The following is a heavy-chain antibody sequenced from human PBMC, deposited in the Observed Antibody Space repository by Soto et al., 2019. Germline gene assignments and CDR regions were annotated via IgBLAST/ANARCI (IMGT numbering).Heavy chain of an antibody. V-gene: IGHV3-21*01. D-gene: IGHD3-16*02. Sequence: VRSLRLSCAASGFTFSSYSMNWVRQAPGKGLEWVSSISSSSSYIYYADSVKGRFTISRDNAKNSLYLQMNSLRAEDTAVYYYARVTNIMITFGGVIAHDAFDIWGQGTMVTVSS. J-gene: IGHJ3*02. CDR2: ISSSSSYI. CDR3: ARVTNIMITFGGVIAHDAFDI. CDR1: GFTFSSYS.